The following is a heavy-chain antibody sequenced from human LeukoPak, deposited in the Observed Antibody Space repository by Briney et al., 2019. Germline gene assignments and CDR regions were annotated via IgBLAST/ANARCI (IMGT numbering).Heavy chain of an antibody. CDR1: GGSISSYY. Sequence: ASETLSLTCTVSGGSISSYYWSWIRQPPGKGLEWIGYIYYSGSTNYNPSLKSRVTISIDTSKNQFSLKLSSVTAADTAVYYCARVGITVTNNWFDPWGQGTLVTVSS. V-gene: IGHV4-59*01. CDR3: ARVGITVTNNWFDP. CDR2: IYYSGST. J-gene: IGHJ5*02. D-gene: IGHD4-17*01.